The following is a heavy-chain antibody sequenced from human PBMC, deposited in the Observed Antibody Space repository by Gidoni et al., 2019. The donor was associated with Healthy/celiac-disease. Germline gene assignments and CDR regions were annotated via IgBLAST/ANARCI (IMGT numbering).Heavy chain of an antibody. CDR2: ISYDGSNK. CDR3: ARDRVPHGVPLDY. J-gene: IGHJ4*02. Sequence: QVQLVESGGGVVQPGRSLRLSCAASGFTFSSYAMHWVRQAPGKGLEWVAVISYDGSNKYYADSVKGRFTISRDNSKNTLYLQMNSLRAEDTAVYYCARDRVPHGVPLDYWGQGTLVTVSS. D-gene: IGHD3-10*01. V-gene: IGHV3-30-3*01. CDR1: GFTFSSYA.